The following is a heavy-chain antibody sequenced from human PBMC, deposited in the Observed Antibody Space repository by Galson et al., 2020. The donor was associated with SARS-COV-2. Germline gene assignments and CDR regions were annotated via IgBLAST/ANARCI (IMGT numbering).Heavy chain of an antibody. CDR3: AKEIGDGYNSGAIWFDP. Sequence: GESLKISCAASGFTFSSYGMHWVRQAPGKGLEWVAFIRYDGSNKYYADSVKGRFTISRDNSKNTLYLQMNSLRAEDTAVYYCAKEIGDGYNSGAIWFDPWGQGTLVTVSS. CDR2: IRYDGSNK. CDR1: GFTFSSYG. J-gene: IGHJ5*02. V-gene: IGHV3-30*02. D-gene: IGHD5-12*01.